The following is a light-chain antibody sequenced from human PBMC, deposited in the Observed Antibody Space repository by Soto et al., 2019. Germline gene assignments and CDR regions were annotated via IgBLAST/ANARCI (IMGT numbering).Light chain of an antibody. Sequence: QSVLTQPPSVSGAPGQRVTLSCTGRSSNIGAGYDVHWYQQLPGTAPKLLIYGNTYRPSGVPDRFSGSKSGTSAALAITGIQADDEADYYCQFYDNSLSGLHVFGTDTQVTVL. CDR1: SSNIGAGYD. J-gene: IGLJ1*01. CDR3: QFYDNSLSGLHV. V-gene: IGLV1-40*01. CDR2: GNT.